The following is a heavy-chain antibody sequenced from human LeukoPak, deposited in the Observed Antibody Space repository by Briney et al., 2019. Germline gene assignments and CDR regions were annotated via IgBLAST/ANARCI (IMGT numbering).Heavy chain of an antibody. CDR1: QFTFSSYW. V-gene: IGHV3-7*01. D-gene: IGHD6-19*01. Sequence: GGSLRLSCAASQFTFSSYWMNWVRQAPGKGLEWVANIKQDGSEKYYVDSVKGRFTISRDNAKNSLYLQMNSLRAEDTAAYYCARGYTSPWDRAFDIWGQGTMVTVSS. CDR3: ARGYTSPWDRAFDI. CDR2: IKQDGSEK. J-gene: IGHJ3*02.